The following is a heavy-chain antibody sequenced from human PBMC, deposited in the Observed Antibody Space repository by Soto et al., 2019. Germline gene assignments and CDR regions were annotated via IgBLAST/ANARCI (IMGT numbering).Heavy chain of an antibody. CDR1: GGSFSCYY. V-gene: IGHV4-34*01. Sequence: SETLSLTCAVYGGSFSCYYWSWIRQSPGKGLEWIGEINHSGNTNQNPSLKSRVTISVDTSKNQFSLKLRSLTAADTAVYYCARGFAXIVTVQGDAPDKYYFDSWGQGTLVTVSS. CDR3: ARGFAXIVTVQGDAPDKYYFDS. J-gene: IGHJ4*02. CDR2: INHSGNT. D-gene: IGHD3-22*01.